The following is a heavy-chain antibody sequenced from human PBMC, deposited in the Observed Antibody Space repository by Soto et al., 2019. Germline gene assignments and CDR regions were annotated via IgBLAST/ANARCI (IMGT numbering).Heavy chain of an antibody. CDR3: ARETDCAYFDP. J-gene: IGHJ5*02. V-gene: IGHV4-59*01. D-gene: IGHD2-21*02. CDR1: GGSISSDC. CDR2: IYHSGST. Sequence: QVQLQESGPGLVKPSETLALTCTVSGGSISSDCWSWIRQPPGKGLEWIGHIYHSGSTNYNPSLKSRVTISIDTSMRQFSLMLTSVTAADTAVYFCARETDCAYFDPWGQGTLVTVSS.